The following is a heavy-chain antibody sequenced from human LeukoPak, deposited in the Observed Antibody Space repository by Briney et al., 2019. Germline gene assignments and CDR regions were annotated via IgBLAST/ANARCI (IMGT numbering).Heavy chain of an antibody. CDR1: GDSISRNNAA. D-gene: IGHD6-6*01. V-gene: IGHV6-1*01. CDR3: ARGWVTIAARLGWFDP. Sequence: SQTLSLTCAVSGDSISRNNAAWNWIRQSPSRGPEWLGRTYYRSKWYNDYAVSVKSRITINPDTSKNQFSLQLNSVTPEDTAVYYCARGWVTIAARLGWFDPWGQGTLVTVSS. J-gene: IGHJ5*02. CDR2: TYYRSKWYN.